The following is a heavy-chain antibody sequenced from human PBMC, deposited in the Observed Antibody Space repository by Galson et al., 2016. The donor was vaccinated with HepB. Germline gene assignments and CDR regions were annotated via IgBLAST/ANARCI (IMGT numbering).Heavy chain of an antibody. CDR3: AKEFHGSSPWAWAFDF. D-gene: IGHD2-2*01. Sequence: SLRLSCAASDFTFNTYAMNWVRQAPGKALEWVAAISGSGDAAYYGDSVKGRFALSRDNSKNTVSLQLNRLKVEDTALYYCAKEFHGSSPWAWAFDFWGQGIQVTVSS. CDR2: ISGSGDAA. V-gene: IGHV3-23*01. CDR1: DFTFNTYA. J-gene: IGHJ4*02.